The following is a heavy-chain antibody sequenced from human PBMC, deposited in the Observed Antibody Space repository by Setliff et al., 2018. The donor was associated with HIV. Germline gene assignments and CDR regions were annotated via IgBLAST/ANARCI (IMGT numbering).Heavy chain of an antibody. V-gene: IGHV4-59*08. CDR3: ARCSSSSPYYFDY. CDR1: GGSISSYY. CDR2: IYYSGST. J-gene: IGHJ4*02. D-gene: IGHD6-6*01. Sequence: SETLSPTCTVSGGSISSYYWSWIRQPPGKGLEWIGYIYYSGSTNYNPSLKSRVTISVDTSKNQFSLKLSSVTAADTAVYYCARCSSSSPYYFDYWGQGTLVTVSS.